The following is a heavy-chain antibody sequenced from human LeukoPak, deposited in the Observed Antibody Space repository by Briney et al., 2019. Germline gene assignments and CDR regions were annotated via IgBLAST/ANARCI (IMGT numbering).Heavy chain of an antibody. V-gene: IGHV4-34*09. J-gene: IGHJ5*02. D-gene: IGHD3-22*01. CDR1: GGSFSGYY. CDR2: INYSGST. CDR3: ARVYYYDSSGYYPLYNWFDP. Sequence: PSETLSLTCAVYGGSFSGYYWSWIRQHPGKGLEWIGYINYSGSTYYNPSLKSRVIISVDTSKNQFSLKLSSVTAADTAVYYCARVYYYDSSGYYPLYNWFDPWGQGTLVTVSS.